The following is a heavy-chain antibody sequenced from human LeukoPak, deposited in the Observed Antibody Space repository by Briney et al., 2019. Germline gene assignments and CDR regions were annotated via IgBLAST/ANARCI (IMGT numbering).Heavy chain of an antibody. D-gene: IGHD4-23*01. CDR3: ARSGLRWSYYYYGMDV. V-gene: IGHV4-34*01. Sequence: SETLSLTGAVYGGSFSGYYWSWIRQPPGKGLEWIGEINHSGSTNYNPSLKSRVTISVDTSKNQFSLKLSSVTAADTAVYYCARSGLRWSYYYYGMDVWGQGTTVTVSS. CDR2: INHSGST. J-gene: IGHJ6*02. CDR1: GGSFSGYY.